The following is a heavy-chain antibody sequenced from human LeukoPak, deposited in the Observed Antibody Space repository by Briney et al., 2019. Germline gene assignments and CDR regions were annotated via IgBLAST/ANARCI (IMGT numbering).Heavy chain of an antibody. CDR1: GGSISSYY. CDR2: IYTSGST. V-gene: IGHV4-4*07. CDR3: ARYVSSSGCFDY. Sequence: SETLSLTCTVSGGSISSYYWSWIRQPAGKGLEWIVRIYTSGSTNYNPSLKSRVTMSVDTSKNQFSLKLRSVTAADTAVYYCARYVSSSGCFDYWGQGTLVTVSS. J-gene: IGHJ4*02. D-gene: IGHD2-15*01.